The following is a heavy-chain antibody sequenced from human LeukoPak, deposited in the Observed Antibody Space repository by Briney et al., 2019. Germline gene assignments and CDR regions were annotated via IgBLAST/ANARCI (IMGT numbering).Heavy chain of an antibody. CDR1: GYSFTTYW. J-gene: IGHJ6*04. CDR3: ARQQVAYYYYYGMDV. CDR2: IYPGDSDT. Sequence: GESLKISCKGSGYSFTTYWIAWVRQMPGKGLEWMGIIYPGDSDTRYSPSFQGQVTISADKSISTAFLQWSSLKASDTAMYYCARQQVAYYYYYGMDVWGKRTTATVSS. V-gene: IGHV5-51*01. D-gene: IGHD2-15*01.